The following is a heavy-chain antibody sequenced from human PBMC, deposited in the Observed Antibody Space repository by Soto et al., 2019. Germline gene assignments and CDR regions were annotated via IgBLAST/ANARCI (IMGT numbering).Heavy chain of an antibody. Sequence: EVQLLESGGGLVQPGGSLRLSCAASGFTFSRYAMTWVRQAPGKGLEWVSGLSPSGTRTYYADSAKGRCTISRDNANNTLYLQMNSLRAENTAVYFCAKDEESNYDSGSGLFDYWGKGTLVTVSP. CDR3: AKDEESNYDSGSGLFDY. CDR1: GFTFSRYA. D-gene: IGHD3-3*01. V-gene: IGHV3-23*01. J-gene: IGHJ4*02. CDR2: LSPSGTRT.